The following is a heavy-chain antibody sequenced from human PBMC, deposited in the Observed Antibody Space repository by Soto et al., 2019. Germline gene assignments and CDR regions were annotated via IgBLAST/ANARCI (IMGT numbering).Heavy chain of an antibody. CDR1: GGTFSRHA. V-gene: IGHV1-69*01. CDR3: ARADIHGSSWSFWFDP. CDR2: ISPIFGTT. D-gene: IGHD6-13*01. J-gene: IGHJ5*02. Sequence: QVQLVQSGSEVKLPGSSVKVSCKTSGGTFSRHAINWVRQAPGQGLEWMGGISPIFGTTNYAQKFKGRVTISADESTSTAYMELSSLRSEDAAVYYWARADIHGSSWSFWFDPWGQGTLVTVSS.